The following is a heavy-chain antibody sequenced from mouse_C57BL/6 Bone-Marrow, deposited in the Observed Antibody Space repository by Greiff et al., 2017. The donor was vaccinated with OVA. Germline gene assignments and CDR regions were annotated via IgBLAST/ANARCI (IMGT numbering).Heavy chain of an antibody. CDR1: GYTFTSYW. CDR3: ARGYYGNFFDY. Sequence: QVQLQQPGAELVKPGASVKMSCKASGYTFTSYWITWVKQRPGQGLEWIGDIYPGSGSTNYNEKFKSKATLTVDTSSSPTYMQLSSLTSEDSAVYYCARGYYGNFFDYWGQGTTLTVSS. CDR2: IYPGSGST. V-gene: IGHV1-55*01. J-gene: IGHJ2*01. D-gene: IGHD2-1*01.